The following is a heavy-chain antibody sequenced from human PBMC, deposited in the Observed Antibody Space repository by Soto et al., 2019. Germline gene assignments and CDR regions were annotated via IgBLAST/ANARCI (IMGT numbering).Heavy chain of an antibody. V-gene: IGHV5-51*01. CDR3: ARFYDYGGNSAAFDI. D-gene: IGHD4-17*01. J-gene: IGHJ3*02. Sequence: PGESLKISCKCSGYSFTSYLIGLVRQMPGKGLEWMGIIYPGDSDTRYSPSFQGQVTISADKSISTAYLQWSSLKASDTAMYYCARFYDYGGNSAAFDIWGQGTMVTVS. CDR2: IYPGDSDT. CDR1: GYSFTSYL.